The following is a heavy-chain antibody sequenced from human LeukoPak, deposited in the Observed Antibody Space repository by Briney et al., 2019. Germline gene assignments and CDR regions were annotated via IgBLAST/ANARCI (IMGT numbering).Heavy chain of an antibody. CDR1: GYTFTGYY. CDR2: INPNSVGTNPNSGAT. Sequence: ASVKVSCKTSGYTFTGYYMHWVRQAPGQGLEWMGWINPNSVGTNPNSGATNYAQKFQGRVTMTRDTSISTAYMELSRLTSDDTAVYYCARDMRRGRDYYGSGTLEFWGQGTLVTVSS. J-gene: IGHJ4*02. CDR3: ARDMRRGRDYYGSGTLEF. V-gene: IGHV1-2*02. D-gene: IGHD3-10*01.